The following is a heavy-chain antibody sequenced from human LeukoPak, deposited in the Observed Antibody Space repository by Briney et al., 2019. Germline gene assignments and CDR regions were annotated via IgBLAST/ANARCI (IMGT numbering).Heavy chain of an antibody. Sequence: GASVKVSCKASGGTFSSYAISWVRQAPRQGLEWMGGIIPIFGTANYAQKFQGRVTITTDESTSTAYMELSSLRSEDTAVYYCARGIYGSGRLNWFDPWGQGTLVTVSS. CDR3: ARGIYGSGRLNWFDP. J-gene: IGHJ5*02. V-gene: IGHV1-69*05. CDR1: GGTFSSYA. CDR2: IIPIFGTA. D-gene: IGHD3-10*01.